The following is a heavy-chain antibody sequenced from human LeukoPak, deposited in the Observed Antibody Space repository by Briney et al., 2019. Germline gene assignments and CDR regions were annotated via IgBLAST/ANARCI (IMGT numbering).Heavy chain of an antibody. CDR1: GFTFSTYA. J-gene: IGHJ4*02. D-gene: IGHD3-22*01. CDR3: AKQTRYDSPAGGRGFDY. CDR2: IGGGGSIT. Sequence: GGSLRLSCEASGFTFSTYAMSWVRQAPGKGLEWVSGIGGGGSITYYADSVKGRFTISRDNSKSTLFLEMSSPRAEDTAVYYCAKQTRYDSPAGGRGFDYWGQGTLVTVSS. V-gene: IGHV3-23*01.